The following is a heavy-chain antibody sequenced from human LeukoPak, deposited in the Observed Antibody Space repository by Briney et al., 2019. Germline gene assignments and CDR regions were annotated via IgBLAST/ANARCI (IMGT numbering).Heavy chain of an antibody. V-gene: IGHV4-34*01. CDR3: ARGPETGYSSSWFWFDP. CDR2: INHSGST. Sequence: SETLSLTCAVYGGSFSGYYWSWIRQPPGKGLEWIGEINHSGSTNYNPSLKSRVTISVDTSKNQFSLKLSSVTAADTAVYYCARGPETGYSSSWFWFDPWGQGTLVTVSS. J-gene: IGHJ5*02. CDR1: GGSFSGYY. D-gene: IGHD6-13*01.